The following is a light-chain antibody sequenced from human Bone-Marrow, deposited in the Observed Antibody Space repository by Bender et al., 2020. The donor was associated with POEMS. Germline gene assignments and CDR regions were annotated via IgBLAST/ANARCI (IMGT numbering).Light chain of an antibody. Sequence: QSVLTQPRSVSGSPGQSVTISCTGTSSDVGNDNLVSWYQQHPGKAPKLMIFESTKRPSGISDRFSGSKSGNTASLTISGLQAEDEADYYCCSYSSTSTLVFGGGTKLTVL. J-gene: IGLJ3*02. V-gene: IGLV2-23*01. CDR2: EST. CDR1: SSDVGNDNL. CDR3: CSYSSTSTLV.